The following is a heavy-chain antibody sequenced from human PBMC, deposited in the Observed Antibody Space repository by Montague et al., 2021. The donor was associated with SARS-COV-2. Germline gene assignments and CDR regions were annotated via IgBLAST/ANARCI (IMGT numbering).Heavy chain of an antibody. D-gene: IGHD3-9*01. J-gene: IGHJ3*02. CDR2: IYYGGST. CDR3: ARVGSGAYDIVTCYSVNAFDM. Sequence: SETLSLTCTVYGGSITSYYWTWIRQPPGKGLEWIGRIYYGGSTNYNPSLKSRVTISVDTSKNQFSLKLSSVTAADTAVYYCARVGSGAYDIVTCYSVNAFDMWGQGTTVTVSS. V-gene: IGHV4-59*01. CDR1: GGSITSYY.